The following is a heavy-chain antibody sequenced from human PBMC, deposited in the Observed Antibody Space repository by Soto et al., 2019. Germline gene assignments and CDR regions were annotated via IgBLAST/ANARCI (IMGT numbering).Heavy chain of an antibody. J-gene: IGHJ4*02. Sequence: SETLSLTCAVYGGSFSGYYWSWIRQPPGKGLEWIGEINHSGSTNYNPSPKSRVTISVDTSKNQFSLKLSSVTAADTAVYYCARGRGGIAAAGTGYFDYWGQGTLVTVSS. D-gene: IGHD6-13*01. CDR3: ARGRGGIAAAGTGYFDY. V-gene: IGHV4-34*01. CDR1: GGSFSGYY. CDR2: INHSGST.